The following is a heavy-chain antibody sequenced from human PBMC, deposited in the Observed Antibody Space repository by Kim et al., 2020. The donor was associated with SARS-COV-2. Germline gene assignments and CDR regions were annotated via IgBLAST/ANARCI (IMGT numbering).Heavy chain of an antibody. V-gene: IGHV3-23*01. D-gene: IGHD1-26*01. CDR2: ITGGGST. Sequence: GGSLRLSCAASGFTFSSYSMSWVRQAPGEGLEWVSAITGGGSTYYAASVKGRFTISRDNSKNTLYLQMNSLRAEDTAIYYCAKDPPGGIVGATKDDYWGQGTLVTVSS. J-gene: IGHJ4*02. CDR3: AKDPPGGIVGATKDDY. CDR1: GFTFSSYS.